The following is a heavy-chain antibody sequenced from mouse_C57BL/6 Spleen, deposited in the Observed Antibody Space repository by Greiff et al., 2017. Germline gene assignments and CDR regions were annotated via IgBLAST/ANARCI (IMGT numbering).Heavy chain of an antibody. CDR3: ARWPPSTVVRDYAMDY. D-gene: IGHD1-1*01. J-gene: IGHJ4*01. Sequence: VQLQQSGAELVKPGASVKISCKASGYTFTDYYINWVKQRPGQGLEWIGKIGPGSGSTYYNEKFKGKATLTADKSSSTAYMQLSSLTSEDSAVYFGARWPPSTVVRDYAMDYWGQGTSVTVSS. CDR1: GYTFTDYY. CDR2: IGPGSGST. V-gene: IGHV1-77*01.